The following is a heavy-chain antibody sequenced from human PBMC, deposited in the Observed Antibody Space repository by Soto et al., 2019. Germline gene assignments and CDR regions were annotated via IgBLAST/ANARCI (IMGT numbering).Heavy chain of an antibody. CDR2: ISGSGGST. D-gene: IGHD3-10*01. CDR1: GFTFSNYA. J-gene: IGHJ4*02. CDR3: AKEGYYGSGRQNYFDY. Sequence: EVQLLESGGGLVQPGGSLRLSCAASGFTFSNYAMSWVRQAPGPGLEWVSAISGSGGSTDYADSVKGRFTISRDNSKITLYLQMNGLRAEDTAVYHCAKEGYYGSGRQNYFDYWGQGTLVTVSS. V-gene: IGHV3-23*01.